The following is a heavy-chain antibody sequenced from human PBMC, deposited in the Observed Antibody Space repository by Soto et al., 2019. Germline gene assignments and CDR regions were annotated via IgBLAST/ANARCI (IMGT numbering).Heavy chain of an antibody. Sequence: QVQLVESGGGVVQPGRSLRLSCAASGFTFSSYALHWVRQAPGQGLEWVAGISYDGSNKYYADSVKGRFTISRDNYKNTLYLQMISLIAEDTAVYYCARDRDRGVRKVAGFTYWGQGTLVTVSS. CDR1: GFTFSSYA. CDR3: ARDRDRGVRKVAGFTY. V-gene: IGHV3-30-3*01. J-gene: IGHJ4*02. CDR2: ISYDGSNK. D-gene: IGHD6-19*01.